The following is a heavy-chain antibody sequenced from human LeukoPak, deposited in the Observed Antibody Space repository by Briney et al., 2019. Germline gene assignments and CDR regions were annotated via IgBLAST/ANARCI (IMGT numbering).Heavy chain of an antibody. CDR1: GYTFTSYG. CDR3: ARKVGYGGNSGYFDY. Sequence: ASVKVSCKASGYTFTSYGIRWVRQAPGQGLEWMGWISAYNGNTNYAQKLQGRVTMTTDTSTSTAYMELRSLRSDDTAVYYCARKVGYGGNSGYFDYWGQGTLVTVSS. V-gene: IGHV1-18*01. CDR2: ISAYNGNT. J-gene: IGHJ4*02. D-gene: IGHD4-23*01.